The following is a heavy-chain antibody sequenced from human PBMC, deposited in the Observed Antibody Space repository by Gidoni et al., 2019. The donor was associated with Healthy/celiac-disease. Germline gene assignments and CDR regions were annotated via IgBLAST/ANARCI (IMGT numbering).Heavy chain of an antibody. CDR1: GGSISRCSYS. CDR2: IYYSGST. V-gene: IGHV4-39*07. Sequence: LQLQESCPGLLKPSGTLSLPGTVSGGSISRCSYSLGWLRQPPGKGLEGIGSIYYSGSTYYNPSPKSRVTISVDTSKNQFSLKLSSVTAADTAVYYCARVPRDGYNPYYFDYWGQGTLVTVSS. D-gene: IGHD5-12*01. CDR3: ARVPRDGYNPYYFDY. J-gene: IGHJ4*02.